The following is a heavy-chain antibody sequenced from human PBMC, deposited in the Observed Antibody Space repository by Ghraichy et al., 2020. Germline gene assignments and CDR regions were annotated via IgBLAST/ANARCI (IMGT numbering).Heavy chain of an antibody. J-gene: IGHJ4*02. Sequence: GSLNISCAASGFTFSSYAMSWVRQAPGKGLEWVSAISGSGGSTYYADSVKGRFTISRDNSKNTLYLQMNSLRAEDTAVYYCAKDSLFPQWLGAFDYWGQGTLVTVSS. CDR3: AKDSLFPQWLGAFDY. CDR2: ISGSGGST. D-gene: IGHD6-19*01. V-gene: IGHV3-23*01. CDR1: GFTFSSYA.